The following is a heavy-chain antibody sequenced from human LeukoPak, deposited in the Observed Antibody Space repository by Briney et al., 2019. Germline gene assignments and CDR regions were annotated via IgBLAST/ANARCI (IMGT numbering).Heavy chain of an antibody. V-gene: IGHV3-73*01. CDR1: GFTFSGSA. Sequence: GGSLPVSCAASGFTFSGSAMHWVRQASGKGLEWVGRIRSKANTYATAYAASVRGRFTISRDDSNNTAYLQMNSLKTEDTAVYYCTRQRLVAAALEDFDYWGQGTLVTVFS. J-gene: IGHJ4*02. CDR3: TRQRLVAAALEDFDY. CDR2: IRSKANTYAT. D-gene: IGHD2-2*01.